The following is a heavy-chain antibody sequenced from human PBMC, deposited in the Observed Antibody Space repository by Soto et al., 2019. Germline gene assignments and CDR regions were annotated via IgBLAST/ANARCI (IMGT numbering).Heavy chain of an antibody. CDR2: IKSKTDGGTT. CDR3: TTESRSSTSYSVPGGMDV. V-gene: IGHV3-15*01. Sequence: GGSLRLSCAASGFTFSNAWMSWVRQAPGKGLEWVGRIKSKTDGGTTDYAAPVKGRFTISRDDSKNTLYLQMNSLKTEDTAVYYCTTESRSSTSYSVPGGMDVWGQGTTVTVSS. J-gene: IGHJ6*02. CDR1: GFTFSNAW. D-gene: IGHD2-2*01.